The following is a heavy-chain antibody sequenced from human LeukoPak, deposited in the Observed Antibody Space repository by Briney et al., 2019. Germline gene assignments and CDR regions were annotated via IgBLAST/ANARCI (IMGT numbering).Heavy chain of an antibody. J-gene: IGHJ6*02. CDR1: GYTFTSYG. CDR2: ISAYNGNT. CDR3: ARFPNTAMVMDLEYYYYGMDV. D-gene: IGHD5-18*01. Sequence: GASVKVSCKASGYTFTSYGISWVRQAPGQGLEWMGWISAYNGNTNYAQKLQGRVTMTRDTSTSTAYMELSSLRSEDTAVYYCARFPNTAMVMDLEYYYYGMDVWGQGTTVTVSS. V-gene: IGHV1-18*01.